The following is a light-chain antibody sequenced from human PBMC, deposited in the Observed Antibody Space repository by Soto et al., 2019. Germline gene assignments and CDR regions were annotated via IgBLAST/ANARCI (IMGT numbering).Light chain of an antibody. J-gene: IGKJ1*01. CDR3: QHYNNWPQT. CDR2: GAS. Sequence: EIVMTQSPATLSVSPGERATLSCRASQSISSDLAWYQQKPGQAPRLLIYGASTRATDIPARFSGSGSGTEFTLTISILQSEDFAVYYCQHYNNWPQTFGQGTKVEIK. V-gene: IGKV3-15*01. CDR1: QSISSD.